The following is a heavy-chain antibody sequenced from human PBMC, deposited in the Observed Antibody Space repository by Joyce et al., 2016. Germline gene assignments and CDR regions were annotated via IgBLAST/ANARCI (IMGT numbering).Heavy chain of an antibody. D-gene: IGHD3-10*01. Sequence: EVQLVESGGGLVQPGGSLRLSCEASKFTFSNYWMSWVRQAPGKGLEWVANIKQDGSEKYYVDSVKGRFTISRDNAKNSLYLQMNSLRAEDTAVYYCARVRDYYGSGSQPLDYWGQGTLVTVSS. CDR2: IKQDGSEK. V-gene: IGHV3-7*01. CDR3: ARVRDYYGSGSQPLDY. CDR1: KFTFSNYW. J-gene: IGHJ4*02.